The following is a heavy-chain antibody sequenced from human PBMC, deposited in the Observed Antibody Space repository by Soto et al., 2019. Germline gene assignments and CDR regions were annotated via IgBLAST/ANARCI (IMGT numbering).Heavy chain of an antibody. CDR1: GGSSSAYY. CDR3: ARAESSSSGGGYYNMDV. D-gene: IGHD6-6*01. J-gene: IGHJ6*03. Sequence: QVQLQQWGAGLLKPSETLSLTCTVYGGSSSAYYWSWIRQPPGKGLEWIGEINDSGSTNYNPSLKSRVTISVDTSKNQFSLKLTSVTAADTAVYYCARAESSSSGGGYYNMDVWGKGTTVTVSS. V-gene: IGHV4-34*01. CDR2: INDSGST.